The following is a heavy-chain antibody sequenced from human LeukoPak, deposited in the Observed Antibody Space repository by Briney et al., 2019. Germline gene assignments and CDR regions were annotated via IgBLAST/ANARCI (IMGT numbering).Heavy chain of an antibody. CDR3: ARTYDILTGYSGYFDY. CDR1: GFTFSSYW. V-gene: IGHV3-7*01. Sequence: GGSLRLSCAASGFTFSSYWMSWVRQAPGKGLEWVANIKQDGSEKYYVDSVKGRFTISRDNAKTSLYLQMNSLRAEDTAVYYCARTYDILTGYSGYFDYWGQGTLVTVSS. CDR2: IKQDGSEK. J-gene: IGHJ4*02. D-gene: IGHD3-9*01.